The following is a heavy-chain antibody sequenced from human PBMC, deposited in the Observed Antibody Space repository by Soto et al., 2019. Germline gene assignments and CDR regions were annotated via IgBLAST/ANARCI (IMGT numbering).Heavy chain of an antibody. CDR3: AAEVDIVATTFDY. J-gene: IGHJ4*02. CDR2: IVVGSGNT. Sequence: SVKVSCKAPGFTFTSSAVQWVRQARGQRLEWIGWIVVGSGNTNYAQKFQERVTITRDMSTSTAYMELSSLRSEDTAVYYCAAEVDIVATTFDYWGQGTLVTVSS. CDR1: GFTFTSSA. D-gene: IGHD5-12*01. V-gene: IGHV1-58*01.